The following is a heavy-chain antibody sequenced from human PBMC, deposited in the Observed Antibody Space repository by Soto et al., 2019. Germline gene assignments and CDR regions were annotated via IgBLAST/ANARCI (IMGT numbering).Heavy chain of an antibody. Sequence: SETLSLTCTVSGGTVSSGMKYWGWVRQPPGKALEFIGYMYKTGETLLNSSLKSRVTLSMETSKNQFSLTLSYVTAADTAVYFCMKAHESRDVLGTSVWGPGTTVTVS. V-gene: IGHV4-61*01. CDR3: MKAHESRDVLGTSV. CDR1: GGTVSSGMKY. J-gene: IGHJ6*02. CDR2: MYKTGET.